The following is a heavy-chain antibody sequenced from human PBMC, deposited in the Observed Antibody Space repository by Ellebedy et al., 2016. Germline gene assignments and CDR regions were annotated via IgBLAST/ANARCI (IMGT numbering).Heavy chain of an antibody. J-gene: IGHJ4*02. CDR1: GFTFSSYA. CDR3: AREGGSYASYFDY. D-gene: IGHD1-26*01. CDR2: ISYDGSNK. V-gene: IGHV3-30-3*01. Sequence: GGSLRLSCAASGFTFSSYAMHWVRQAPGKGLEWVAVISYDGSNKYYADSVKGRFTISRDNSKNTLYLQMNSLRAEDTAVYYCAREGGSYASYFDYWGQGTLVTVSS.